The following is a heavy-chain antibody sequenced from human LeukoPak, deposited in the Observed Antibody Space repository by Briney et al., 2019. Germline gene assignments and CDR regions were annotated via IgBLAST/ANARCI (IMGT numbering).Heavy chain of an antibody. CDR2: INAGNGNT. V-gene: IGHV1-3*01. J-gene: IGHJ1*01. Sequence: GASVKVSCKASGYTFTSYAMHWVRQAPGQRLEWMGWINAGNGNTKYSQKFQGRVTITRDTSASTAYMELSSLRSEDTAVYYCARVAVQWLPAEYSQHWGQGTLVTVSS. CDR3: ARVAVQWLPAEYSQH. CDR1: GYTFTSYA. D-gene: IGHD6-19*01.